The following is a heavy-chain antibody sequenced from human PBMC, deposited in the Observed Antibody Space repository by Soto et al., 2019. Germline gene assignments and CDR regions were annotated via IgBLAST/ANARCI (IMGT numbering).Heavy chain of an antibody. V-gene: IGHV4-4*02. Sequence: PSETLSLTWTVSGGSISSRNWWSWLRQSPTKGLEWIGESYQSGSTNYNPALERRVTISVDKSKNQFSLQLTSLTAADTAVYYFAKDRLWGSSERGAPADFEDWGQGTMVTVSS. CDR3: AKDRLWGSSERGAPADFED. J-gene: IGHJ4*02. CDR2: SYQSGST. D-gene: IGHD6-6*01. CDR1: GGSISSRNW.